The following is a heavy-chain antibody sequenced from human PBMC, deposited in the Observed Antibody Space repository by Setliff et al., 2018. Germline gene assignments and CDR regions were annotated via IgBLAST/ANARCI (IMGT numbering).Heavy chain of an antibody. D-gene: IGHD3-3*01. CDR3: ARHFYPPDFFAH. V-gene: IGHV4-39*01. CDR1: GVDVIERLYY. Sequence: SETLSLTCSASGVDVIERLYYWSWVRQSPGKGLEWIWTRYYTGTTFYNPSLESRVAVSLDASEKKFSLNLRSVTTADTAVYYCARHFYPPDFFAHWGQGLLVTVSS. CDR2: RYYTGTT. J-gene: IGHJ4*02.